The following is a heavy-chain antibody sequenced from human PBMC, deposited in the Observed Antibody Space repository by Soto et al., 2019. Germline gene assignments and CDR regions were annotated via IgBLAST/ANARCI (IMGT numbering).Heavy chain of an antibody. CDR3: ARAPYRTSTLLYFFDY. V-gene: IGHV1-18*04. J-gene: IGHJ4*02. CDR1: GYTFTNYC. D-gene: IGHD1-26*01. CDR2: ISAYNGDT. Sequence: QVQLVQSGAEVKKPGASVKVSCKASGYTFTNYCIHWVRQAPGQGLEWMGWISAYNGDTDYAHNLQGRLTLTTDTSTSTAYMELRSLTSDDTAVYYCARAPYRTSTLLYFFDYWGQGTLVTVSS.